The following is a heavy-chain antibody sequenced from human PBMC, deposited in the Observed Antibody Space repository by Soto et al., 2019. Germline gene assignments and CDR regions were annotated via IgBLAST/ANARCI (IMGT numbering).Heavy chain of an antibody. V-gene: IGHV4-61*01. D-gene: IGHD3-3*01. J-gene: IGHJ4*01. Sequence: SETLSLTCNVSGGSVSRVSYYWSWIRQSPGKGLEWIGYVYYSGSTNYNPSLKSRVTISVDTSKNQFSLKLRSVTAADTAVYYCAASISIFGVVPFWGHGTLVTVSS. CDR3: AASISIFGVVPF. CDR2: VYYSGST. CDR1: GGSVSRVSYY.